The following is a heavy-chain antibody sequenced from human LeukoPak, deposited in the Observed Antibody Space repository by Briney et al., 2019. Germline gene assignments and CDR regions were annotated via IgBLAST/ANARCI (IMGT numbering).Heavy chain of an antibody. J-gene: IGHJ4*02. CDR1: GLTLDDYA. D-gene: IGHD6-13*01. CDR2: ISWNSGNI. Sequence: PGGSLRLSCAASGLTLDDYAMHWVRQSPGKGLEWVSGISWNSGNIGYADSVKGRFTISRDNAKNSLYLQMNSLRAEDTALYYCAKDKGASSSWLFDYWGQGTLVTVSS. V-gene: IGHV3-9*01. CDR3: AKDKGASSSWLFDY.